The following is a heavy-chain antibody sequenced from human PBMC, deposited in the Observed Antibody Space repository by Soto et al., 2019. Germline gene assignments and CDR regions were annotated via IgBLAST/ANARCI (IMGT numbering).Heavy chain of an antibody. J-gene: IGHJ4*02. Sequence: GGSLRLSCAASGFTFSSFWMSWVRQAPGKGLEWVANINQDGSEKYYVDSMKGRFSISRDNAKNSLYLQMNSLRAEDTAVYYCAREAPGVSYWGQGTLVTVSS. D-gene: IGHD2-8*01. CDR1: GFTFSSFW. CDR2: INQDGSEK. V-gene: IGHV3-7*01. CDR3: AREAPGVSY.